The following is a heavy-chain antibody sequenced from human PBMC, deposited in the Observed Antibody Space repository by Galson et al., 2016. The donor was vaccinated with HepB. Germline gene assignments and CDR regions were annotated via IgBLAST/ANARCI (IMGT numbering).Heavy chain of an antibody. D-gene: IGHD1-26*01. Sequence: QSGAEVKKPGESLKISCKGSGYSFTNYWIGWVRQMSGKGLEWMGRIYPGDSDIRYSPSFQGQVTISADTSVSSAYLQWRSLNASDTAIYYCAREGSGSPKFWGQGTVVIVSS. CDR1: GYSFTNYW. CDR3: AREGSGSPKF. V-gene: IGHV5-51*01. CDR2: IYPGDSDI. J-gene: IGHJ3*01.